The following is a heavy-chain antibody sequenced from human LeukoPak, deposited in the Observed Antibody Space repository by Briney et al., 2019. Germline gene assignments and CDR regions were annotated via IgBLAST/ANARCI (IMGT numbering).Heavy chain of an antibody. CDR3: ARAGRRVDYYYYMDV. V-gene: IGHV4-61*02. D-gene: IGHD2-15*01. CDR1: GGSISSGSYY. J-gene: IGHJ6*03. CDR2: IYTSGST. Sequence: PSETLSLTCTVCGGSISSGSYYWSWIRQPAGKGLEGIGRIYTSGSTNYNPSLKSRVTISVDTSKNQFSLKLSSVTAADTAVYYCARAGRRVDYYYYMDVWGKGTTVTVSS.